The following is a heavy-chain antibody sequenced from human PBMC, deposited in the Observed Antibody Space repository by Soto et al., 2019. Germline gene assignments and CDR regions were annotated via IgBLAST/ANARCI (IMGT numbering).Heavy chain of an antibody. V-gene: IGHV3-7*05. CDR3: ARDWHSSASKAPTFHFDY. D-gene: IGHD6-6*01. J-gene: IGHJ4*02. Sequence: GGSLRLSCAASGFTFNTYWMTWVRQAPGKGLEWVANINQDGRERYNVGSVKGRFTISRDNTKNSVYLQMNSLRAEDTAVYYCARDWHSSASKAPTFHFDYWGPGTLVTVSS. CDR2: INQDGRER. CDR1: GFTFNTYW.